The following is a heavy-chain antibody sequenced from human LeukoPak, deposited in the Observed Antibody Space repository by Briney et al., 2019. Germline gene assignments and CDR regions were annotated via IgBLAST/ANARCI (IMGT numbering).Heavy chain of an antibody. CDR2: IYSAGTT. CDR1: GFTLSKSY. D-gene: IGHD3-10*01. Sequence: GGSLRLSCAASGFTLSKSYLSWVRQAPGKGLEWVAVIYSAGTTYYADSVKGRFTISREKSTNTLYLQMNSLSAEDTAMYYCARDLAPLLWFGEPREVWGKGTTVTVSS. CDR3: ARDLAPLLWFGEPREV. V-gene: IGHV3-53*01. J-gene: IGHJ6*04.